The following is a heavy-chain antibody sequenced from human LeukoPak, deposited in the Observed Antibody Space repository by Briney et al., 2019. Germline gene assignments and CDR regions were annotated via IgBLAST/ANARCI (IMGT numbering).Heavy chain of an antibody. CDR2: INHSGST. D-gene: IGHD3-16*02. V-gene: IGHV4-34*01. CDR3: ARGPYDYVWGSYRYYFDY. CDR1: GGSFSGYY. Sequence: SETLSPTCAVYGGSFSGYYWSWIRQPPGKGLEWIGEINHSGSTNYNPSLKSRVTISVDTSKNQFSLKLSSVTAADTAVYYCARGPYDYVWGSYRYYFDYWGQGTLVTVSS. J-gene: IGHJ4*02.